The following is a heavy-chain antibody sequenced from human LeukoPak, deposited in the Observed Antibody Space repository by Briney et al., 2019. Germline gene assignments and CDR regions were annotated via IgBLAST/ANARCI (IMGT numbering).Heavy chain of an antibody. CDR3: SNYGGNSVGY. D-gene: IGHD4-23*01. Sequence: PGGSLRLSCAASGFTFSSYSMNWVRQAPGKGLECVSSISSSSSYIYYADSVKGRFTISRDNAKNSLHLQMNSLRAEDTAVYYCSNYGGNSVGYWGQGTLVTVSS. J-gene: IGHJ4*02. CDR1: GFTFSSYS. V-gene: IGHV3-21*01. CDR2: ISSSSSYI.